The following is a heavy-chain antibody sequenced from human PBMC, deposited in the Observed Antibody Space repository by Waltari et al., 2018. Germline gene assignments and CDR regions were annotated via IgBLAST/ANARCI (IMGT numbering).Heavy chain of an antibody. J-gene: IGHJ4*02. CDR2: IYYSGST. CDR1: GGSISSSSYY. V-gene: IGHV4-39*07. Sequence: QLQLQESGPGLVKPSETLSLTCTVSGGSISSSSYYWGWIRQPPGKGLEWIGSIYYSGSTYYNPSLKSRVTISVDTSKNQLSLKLSSVTAADTAVYYCATSGVVTPARRTNYFDYWGQGTLVTVSS. CDR3: ATSGVVTPARRTNYFDY. D-gene: IGHD2-21*02.